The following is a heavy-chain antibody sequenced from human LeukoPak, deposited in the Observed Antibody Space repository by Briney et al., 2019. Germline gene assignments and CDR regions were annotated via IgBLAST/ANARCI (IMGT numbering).Heavy chain of an antibody. V-gene: IGHV4-59*01. CDR3: ARQPALRVDYYYGMDV. CDR2: IYYSGST. CDR1: GGSISSYY. Sequence: SETLSLTCTVSGGSISSYYWSWIRQPPGKGLEWIGYIYYSGSTNYNPSLKSRVTISVDTSKNQFSLKLSSVTAADTAVYYCARQPALRVDYYYGMDVWGQGTTVTVSS. D-gene: IGHD2-15*01. J-gene: IGHJ6*02.